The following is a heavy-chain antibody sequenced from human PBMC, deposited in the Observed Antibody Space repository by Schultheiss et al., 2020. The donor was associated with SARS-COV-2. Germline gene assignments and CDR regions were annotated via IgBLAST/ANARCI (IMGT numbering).Heavy chain of an antibody. Sequence: SETLSLTCTVSGGSISNYYWTWIRQPPGKGLEWVGYIYYSGSTNYNPSLKSRVTMSLDTSKNQFSLNLDSVTAADTAVYYCARQTTVTANWFDPWGQGTLVTVSS. CDR3: ARQTTVTANWFDP. D-gene: IGHD4-11*01. CDR2: IYYSGST. CDR1: GGSISNYY. J-gene: IGHJ5*02. V-gene: IGHV4-59*01.